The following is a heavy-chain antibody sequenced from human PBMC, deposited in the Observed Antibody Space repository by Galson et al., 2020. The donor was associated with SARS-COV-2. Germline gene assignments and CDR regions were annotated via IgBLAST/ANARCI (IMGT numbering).Heavy chain of an antibody. CDR2: IYSEGSST. CDR1: GFTFSSYW. J-gene: IGHJ4*02. D-gene: IGHD7-27*01. Sequence: ALHGESLKFSCAASGFTFSSYWMHWVRQAPGKGLVWVSRIYSEGSSTSYADSVKGRFTISGDNAKNTLYLQMNSLRAEDTAVYYCARGDMGNDYFDYWGQGTLVTVSS. V-gene: IGHV3-74*01. CDR3: ARGDMGNDYFDY.